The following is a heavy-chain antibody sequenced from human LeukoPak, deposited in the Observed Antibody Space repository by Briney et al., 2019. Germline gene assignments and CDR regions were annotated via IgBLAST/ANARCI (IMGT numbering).Heavy chain of an antibody. Sequence: PSETLSLTCAVYGGSFSGYYWSWIRQPPGKGLEWIGEINHSGSTNYNPPLKSRVTISVDTSKNQFSLKLSSVTAADTAVYYCARGRVTMVRGVIMGYYFDYWGQGTLVTVSS. V-gene: IGHV4-34*01. CDR1: GGSFSGYY. J-gene: IGHJ4*02. CDR3: ARGRVTMVRGVIMGYYFDY. CDR2: INHSGST. D-gene: IGHD3-10*01.